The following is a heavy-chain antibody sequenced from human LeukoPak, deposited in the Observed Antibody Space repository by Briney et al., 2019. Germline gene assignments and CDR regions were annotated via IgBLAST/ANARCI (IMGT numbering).Heavy chain of an antibody. D-gene: IGHD1-1*01. CDR3: AEDQKLEPFHS. Sequence: GGSLRLSCTASGLTFSTYGTHWVRQAPGKGLKWVAFIQFDGSDKFYADSVKGRFTISRDNSKNTLYLQMNSLRTDDTTMYYCAEDQKLEPFHSWGRGTLVIVSS. J-gene: IGHJ4*02. CDR1: GLTFSTYG. CDR2: IQFDGSDK. V-gene: IGHV3-30*02.